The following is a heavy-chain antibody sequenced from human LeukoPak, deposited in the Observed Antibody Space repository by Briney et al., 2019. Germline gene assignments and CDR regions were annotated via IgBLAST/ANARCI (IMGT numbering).Heavy chain of an antibody. CDR2: INPNSGGT. D-gene: IGHD3-22*01. V-gene: IGHV1-2*02. Sequence: ASVKVSCKASGYTFTGYYMHWVRQAPGQGLEWMGWINPNSGGTNYAQKFQGRVTMTRDTSISTAYMELSMLRSDDTAVYYCARGSYVVVMDLGYNWFDPWDQGTLVTVSS. CDR3: ARGSYVVVMDLGYNWFDP. J-gene: IGHJ5*02. CDR1: GYTFTGYY.